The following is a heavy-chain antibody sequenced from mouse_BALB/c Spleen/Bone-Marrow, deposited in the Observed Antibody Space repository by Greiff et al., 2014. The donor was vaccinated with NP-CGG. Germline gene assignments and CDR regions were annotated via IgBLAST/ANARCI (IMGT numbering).Heavy chain of an antibody. CDR3: ARFGYDYALDY. CDR2: ISYSGST. Sequence: EVKVVESGPSLVKPSQTLSLTCSVTGDSITSGYWNWIRKFPGNKLEYMGYISYSGSTYYNPSLKSRISITRDTSKNQYYLQLKSVTIEDTATYYCARFGYDYALDYWGQGTSVTVSS. D-gene: IGHD2-2*01. J-gene: IGHJ4*01. CDR1: GDSITSGY. V-gene: IGHV3-8*02.